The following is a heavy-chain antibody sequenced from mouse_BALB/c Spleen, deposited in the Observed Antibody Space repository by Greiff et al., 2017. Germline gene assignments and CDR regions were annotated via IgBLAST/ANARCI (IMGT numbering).Heavy chain of an antibody. Sequence: EVKLVESGGGLVKPGGSLKLSCAASGFTFSSYAMSWVRQTPEKRLEWVASISSGGSTYYPDSVKGRFTISRDNARNILYLQMSSLRSEDTAMYYCARDYGSSYGFAYWGQGTLVTVSA. V-gene: IGHV5-6-5*01. D-gene: IGHD1-1*01. CDR2: ISSGGST. CDR1: GFTFSSYA. J-gene: IGHJ3*01. CDR3: ARDYGSSYGFAY.